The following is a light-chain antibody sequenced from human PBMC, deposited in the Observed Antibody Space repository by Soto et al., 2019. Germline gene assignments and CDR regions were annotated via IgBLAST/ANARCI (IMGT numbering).Light chain of an antibody. CDR1: QSVSSSY. Sequence: EIVLTQSPGTLSLSPGDRATLSCRASQSVSSSYLDWYQQKPGQAPRLLIYGASSRATGIPDRFSGSGSGTDFTLTISRLEPEDFAVYYCQQYGSSPYTFGQGTKLEIK. V-gene: IGKV3-20*01. CDR2: GAS. CDR3: QQYGSSPYT. J-gene: IGKJ2*01.